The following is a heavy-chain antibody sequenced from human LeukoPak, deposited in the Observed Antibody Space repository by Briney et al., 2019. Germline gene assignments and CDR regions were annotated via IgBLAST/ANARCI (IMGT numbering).Heavy chain of an antibody. CDR1: GGSISSYY. V-gene: IGHV4-59*01. Sequence: SETLSLTCTVSGGSISSYYWNWLRQPPGKGLEWIGYIYYSGSTNYNPSLKSRVTTSVDTSKNQFSLKPSSVTAVDTAVYYCARERLGYYDRSGLDYWGQGTLVTVSS. D-gene: IGHD3-22*01. J-gene: IGHJ4*02. CDR2: IYYSGST. CDR3: ARERLGYYDRSGLDY.